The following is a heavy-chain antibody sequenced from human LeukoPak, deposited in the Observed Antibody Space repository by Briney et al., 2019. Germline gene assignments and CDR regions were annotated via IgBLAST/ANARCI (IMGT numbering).Heavy chain of an antibody. CDR1: GGSISSYY. CDR2: IYTSRST. J-gene: IGHJ4*02. Sequence: PSETLSLTCTVPGGSISSYYWSWIRQPAGKGLDWIGRIYTSRSTNYNPSLKSRVTMSVDTSKNQFSLKLSSVTAADTAVYYCAGVGVTDVKDYFDYWGQGTLVTVSS. V-gene: IGHV4-4*07. D-gene: IGHD2-21*02. CDR3: AGVGVTDVKDYFDY.